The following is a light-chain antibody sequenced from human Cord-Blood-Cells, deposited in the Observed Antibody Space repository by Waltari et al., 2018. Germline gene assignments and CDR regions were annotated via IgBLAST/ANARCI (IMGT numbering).Light chain of an antibody. Sequence: QSALTQPASVSGSPGQSITISCTGTSSDVGGYNYVSWYQQHPGKAPKLMIYDVSTRPSGVSNRFSGSKSGNTASLTISGLQAADEADYYCSSYTSSSTFVFGGGTKLTVL. J-gene: IGLJ3*02. CDR2: DVS. V-gene: IGLV2-14*01. CDR3: SSYTSSSTFV. CDR1: SSDVGGYNY.